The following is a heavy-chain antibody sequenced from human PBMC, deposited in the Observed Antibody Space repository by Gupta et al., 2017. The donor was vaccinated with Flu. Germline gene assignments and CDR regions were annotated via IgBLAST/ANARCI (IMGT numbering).Heavy chain of an antibody. D-gene: IGHD3-22*01. V-gene: IGHV3-48*03. CDR3: ARDRLSRDRFDY. J-gene: IGHJ4*02. CDR2: ISSSGGVT. CDR1: GFTFSSYE. Sequence: EVQLVESGGGLVQPGESLRLSCAAAGFTFSSYEMNWVRQAPGKGLEWISYISSSGGVTYYTDSVRGRFTISRDNAKNSLYLQMNSLRAEDTGVYYCARDRLSRDRFDYWGQGTLVTVSS.